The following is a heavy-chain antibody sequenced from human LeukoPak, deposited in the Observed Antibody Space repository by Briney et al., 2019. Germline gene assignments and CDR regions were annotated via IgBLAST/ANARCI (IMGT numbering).Heavy chain of an antibody. V-gene: IGHV1-2*02. D-gene: IGHD1-14*01. CDR3: AGFLPPVYDAFDI. J-gene: IGHJ3*02. CDR2: INPNSGGT. Sequence: GASVKVSCKASGYTFTGYYMHWVRQAPGQGLEWMGWINPNSGGTNYAQKFQGRVTMTRDTSISTAYMELSRLRSDDTAVYYCAGFLPPVYDAFDIWGQGTMVTVSS. CDR1: GYTFTGYY.